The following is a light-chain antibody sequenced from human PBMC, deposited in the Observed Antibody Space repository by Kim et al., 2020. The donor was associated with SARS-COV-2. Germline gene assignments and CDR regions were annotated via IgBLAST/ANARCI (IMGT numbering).Light chain of an antibody. CDR1: QSVSRF. V-gene: IGKV3-11*01. J-gene: IGKJ1*01. CDR3: QQRSNWPLG. Sequence: SLFPGERATLSCRASQSVSRFLAWYQQKPGQAPRLFIYDASNRATGIPARFSGSGSETDFTLTISSLEPEDFAVYYCQQRSNWPLGFGQGTKVDIK. CDR2: DAS.